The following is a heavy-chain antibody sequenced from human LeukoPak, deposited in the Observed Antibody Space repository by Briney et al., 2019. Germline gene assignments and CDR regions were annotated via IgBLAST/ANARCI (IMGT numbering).Heavy chain of an antibody. CDR1: GFTFSSYW. CDR3: GRVVYSSSWYKGGDY. V-gene: IGHV3-21*01. J-gene: IGHJ4*02. Sequence: GGSLRLSCAASGFTFSSYWMTWVRQAPGKGLEWVSSISSSSSYIYYADSVKGRFTISRDNAKNSLYLQMNSLRAEDTAVYYCGRVVYSSSWYKGGDYWGQGTLVTVSS. CDR2: ISSSSSYI. D-gene: IGHD6-13*01.